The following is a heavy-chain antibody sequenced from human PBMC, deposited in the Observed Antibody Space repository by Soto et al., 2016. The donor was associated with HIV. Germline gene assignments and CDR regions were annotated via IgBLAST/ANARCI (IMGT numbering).Heavy chain of an antibody. CDR2: INSDGSST. V-gene: IGHV3-74*01. CDR3: ARSYPIWRYGSGQEEGMDV. D-gene: IGHD3-10*01. CDR1: GFTFSSYW. Sequence: EVQLVESGGGLVQPGGSLRLSCAASGFTFSSYWMHWVRQAPGKGLVWVSRINSDGSSTSYADSVKGRFTISRDNAKNTLYLQMNSLRAEDTAVYYCARSYPIWRYGSGQEEGMDVWGQGTTVTVSS. J-gene: IGHJ6*02.